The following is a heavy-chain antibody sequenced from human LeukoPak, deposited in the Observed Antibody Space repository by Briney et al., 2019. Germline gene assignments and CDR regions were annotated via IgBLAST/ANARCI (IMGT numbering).Heavy chain of an antibody. D-gene: IGHD6-13*01. J-gene: IGHJ4*02. CDR2: ISNSGGTV. V-gene: IGHV3-11*01. Sequence: PGGSLRLSCAASGFTFSDYYMSWVRQAPGKGLEWIAYISNSGGTVYYADSVKGRFTISRDNAKNSLYLQMNSLRAEDSALYYRARAYSSSLLDYWGQGTLVTVSS. CDR1: GFTFSDYY. CDR3: ARAYSSSLLDY.